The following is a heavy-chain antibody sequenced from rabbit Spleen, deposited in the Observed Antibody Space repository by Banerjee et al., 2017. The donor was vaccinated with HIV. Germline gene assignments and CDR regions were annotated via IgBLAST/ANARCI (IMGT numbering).Heavy chain of an antibody. V-gene: IGHV1S40*01. CDR1: GFSFSSGYW. Sequence: QSLEESGGDLVKPGASLTLTCKASGFSFSSGYWICWVRQAPGKGLEWIACIYNGDGSTYYASWVNGRFTISRTSSTTVTLQMTSLTAADTATYFCARDLYIGSTYVGYGMDLWGPGTLVTVS. D-gene: IGHD8-1*01. CDR3: ARDLYIGSTYVGYGMDL. CDR2: IYNGDGST. J-gene: IGHJ6*01.